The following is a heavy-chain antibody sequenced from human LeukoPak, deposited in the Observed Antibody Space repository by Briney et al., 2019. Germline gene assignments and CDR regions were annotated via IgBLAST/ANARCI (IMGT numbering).Heavy chain of an antibody. V-gene: IGHV4-34*01. CDR3: ARAGYSSSWYDY. CDR1: GGSFSGYY. J-gene: IGHJ4*02. Sequence: SETLSLTCAVYGGSFSGYYWSWIRRPPGKGLEWIGEINHSGSTNYNPSLKSRVTISVDTSKNQFSLKLSSVTAADTAVYYCARAGYSSSWYDYWGQGTLVTVSS. CDR2: INHSGST. D-gene: IGHD6-13*01.